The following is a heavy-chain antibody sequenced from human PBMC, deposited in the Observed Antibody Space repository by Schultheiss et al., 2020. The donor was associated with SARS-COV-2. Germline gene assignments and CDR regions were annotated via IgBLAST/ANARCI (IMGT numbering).Heavy chain of an antibody. CDR1: GYGFSGHW. D-gene: IGHD2-2*01. Sequence: GESLKISCHTSGYGFSGHWVVWVRQVPGKGLEWMGIMYPDDSSAKYSPSFQGRVTFSADKSISTAYLQWSSLRASDTAIYYCARLSSLPPWCTTTNCHFRVLWLDSCGQGTLVP. CDR2: MYPDDSSA. J-gene: IGHJ5*01. V-gene: IGHV5-51*01. CDR3: ARLSSLPPWCTTTNCHFRVLWLDS.